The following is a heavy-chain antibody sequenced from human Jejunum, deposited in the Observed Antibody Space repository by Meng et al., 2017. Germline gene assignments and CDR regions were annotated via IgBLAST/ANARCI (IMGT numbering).Heavy chain of an antibody. V-gene: IGHV5-51*01. Sequence: GESLKISCKASGYRFTSNWIGWVRQMPGKGLEWMGIIYPSDSETRYSPSFQGHVTISADKSISTAYLQWSSLKASDTAMYYCARLYSGSYADHFDYWGQGTLVTGAS. J-gene: IGHJ4*02. CDR1: GYRFTSNW. CDR3: ARLYSGSYADHFDY. D-gene: IGHD1-26*01. CDR2: IYPSDSET.